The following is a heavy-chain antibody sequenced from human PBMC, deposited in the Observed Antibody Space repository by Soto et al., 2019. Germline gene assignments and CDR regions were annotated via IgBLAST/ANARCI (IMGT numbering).Heavy chain of an antibody. CDR3: AREDYGYVYFDY. D-gene: IGHD4-17*01. CDR2: ISYDGSNE. J-gene: IGHJ4*02. V-gene: IGHV3-30*04. CDR1: GFTFSSYA. Sequence: PGGSLRLSCAASGFTFSSYAMHWVRQAPGKGLEWMAVISYDGSNEYYADSVKGRFTIFRDNSKNTLYLQMNSLGAEDTAVYYCAREDYGYVYFDYWGQGT.